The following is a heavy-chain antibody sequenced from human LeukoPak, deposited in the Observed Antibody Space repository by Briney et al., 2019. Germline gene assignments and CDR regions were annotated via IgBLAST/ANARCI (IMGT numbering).Heavy chain of an antibody. D-gene: IGHD3-10*01. CDR2: IYSGGGT. V-gene: IGHV3-66*01. J-gene: IGHJ4*02. Sequence: PGGSLRLPCAASGFTVSNNYMTWVRQAPGKGLEWVSLIYSGGGTSYADSVKARFIISRDNSKNTVYLQMNSLRAEDTAVYYCAKTLLTDFRGITSSYRSDWGQGTLVTVSS. CDR3: AKTLLTDFRGITSSYRSD. CDR1: GFTVSNNY.